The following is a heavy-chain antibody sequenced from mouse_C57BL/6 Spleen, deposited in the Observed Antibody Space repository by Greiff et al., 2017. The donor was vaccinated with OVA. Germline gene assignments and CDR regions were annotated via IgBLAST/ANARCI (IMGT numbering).Heavy chain of an antibody. D-gene: IGHD4-1*01. J-gene: IGHJ4*01. CDR2: IHPNSGST. Sequence: VQLQQSGAELVKPGASVKLSCKASGYTFTSYWMHWVKQRPGQGLEWIGMIHPNSGSTNYNEKFKSKATLTVDKSSSTAYMQLSSLTSEDSAVYYCARPGTGYYAMDYWGQGTSVTVSS. CDR3: ARPGTGYYAMDY. CDR1: GYTFTSYW. V-gene: IGHV1-64*01.